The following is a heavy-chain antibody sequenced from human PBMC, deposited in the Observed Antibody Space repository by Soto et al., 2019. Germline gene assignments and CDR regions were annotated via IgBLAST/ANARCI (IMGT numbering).Heavy chain of an antibody. Sequence: GGSLRLSCAASGFTFSSYSMNWVRQAPGKGLEWVSSISSSSSYIYYADSVKGRFTISRDNAKNSLYLQMNSLRAEDTAVYYCARDLLYVYGSGNPVPYDYWGQGTLVTVSS. V-gene: IGHV3-21*01. CDR3: ARDLLYVYGSGNPVPYDY. CDR1: GFTFSSYS. J-gene: IGHJ4*02. CDR2: ISSSSSYI. D-gene: IGHD3-10*01.